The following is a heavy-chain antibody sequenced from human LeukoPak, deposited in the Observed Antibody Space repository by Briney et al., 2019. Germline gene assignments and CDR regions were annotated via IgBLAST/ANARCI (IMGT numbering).Heavy chain of an antibody. CDR1: GFTFSSYG. J-gene: IGHJ4*02. Sequence: PGGSLRLSCAASGFTFSSYGMHWVRQAPGKGLEWVAFIRYDGSNKYYADSVKGRFTISRDNSKNTLYLQMNSLRAGDTAVYYCARMGYGDRLYFFDYWGQGTLVTVSS. CDR3: ARMGYGDRLYFFDY. D-gene: IGHD5-12*01. CDR2: IRYDGSNK. V-gene: IGHV3-30*02.